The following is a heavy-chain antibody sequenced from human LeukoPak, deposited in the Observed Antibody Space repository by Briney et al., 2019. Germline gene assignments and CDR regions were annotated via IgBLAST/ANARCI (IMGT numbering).Heavy chain of an antibody. CDR3: ARNYGLNCRSITCAGAFDV. D-gene: IGHD2-2*01. V-gene: IGHV3-7*01. J-gene: IGHJ3*01. CDR1: GITFSNYC. CDR2: INQDGSEI. Sequence: GGSLTLSCEASGITFSNYCMSWVRQDPGKGLQWVAHINQDGSEIYYVDSVKGRFTVSRDNTRNSLYLQMNSLRDEDTALYYCARNYGLNCRSITCAGAFDVWGQGTMVTVSS.